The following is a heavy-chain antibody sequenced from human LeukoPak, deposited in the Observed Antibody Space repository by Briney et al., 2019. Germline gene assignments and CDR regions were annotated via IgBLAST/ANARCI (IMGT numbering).Heavy chain of an antibody. J-gene: IGHJ5*02. D-gene: IGHD6-13*01. V-gene: IGHV6-1*01. CDR3: ARNVQYEAAAGNNWFDP. CDR1: GDSVSSNSAA. CDR2: TYYRSKWYN. Sequence: SQTLSLTCAISGDSVSSNSAAWNWIRQSPSRGLEWLGRTYYRSKWYNDYAVSVKSRITINPDTSKNQFSLQLNSVTPEDTAVYYCARNVQYEAAAGNNWFDPWGQGTLVTVSS.